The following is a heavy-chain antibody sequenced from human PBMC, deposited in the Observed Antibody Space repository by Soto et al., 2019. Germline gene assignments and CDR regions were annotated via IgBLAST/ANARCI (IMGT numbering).Heavy chain of an antibody. V-gene: IGHV1-46*01. CDR2: INPNGGST. D-gene: IGHD2-21*01. Sequence: QVQLVQSGAEVKKPGASVKISCKASGYTFIHYYIHWVRQAPGQGLEWMAIINPNGGSTNYAQKFQGRVTVTSDTSTTTVSRELYSLESDDTAVYFCARSLLQGDFWGQGTLVTVSS. CDR3: ARSLLQGDF. CDR1: GYTFIHYY. J-gene: IGHJ4*02.